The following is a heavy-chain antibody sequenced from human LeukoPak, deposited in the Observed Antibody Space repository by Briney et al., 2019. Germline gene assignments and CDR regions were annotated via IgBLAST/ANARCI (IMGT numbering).Heavy chain of an antibody. CDR3: ARDRGGLGYYFDY. D-gene: IGHD3-16*01. V-gene: IGHV3-66*01. Sequence: GGSLRLSCAASGFTVSSNYMSWVRQAPGKGLEWVSVIYSGGSTYYADSVKGRFTISRDSSKNTLYLQMNSLRAEGTAVYYCARDRGGLGYYFDYWGQGTLVTVSS. CDR2: IYSGGST. CDR1: GFTVSSNY. J-gene: IGHJ4*02.